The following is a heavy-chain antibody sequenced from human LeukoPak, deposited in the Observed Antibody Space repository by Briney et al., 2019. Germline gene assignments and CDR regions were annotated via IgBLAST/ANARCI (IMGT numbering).Heavy chain of an antibody. J-gene: IGHJ6*02. CDR2: ISTYKSHT. D-gene: IGHD2-2*01. V-gene: IGHV1-18*01. CDR1: GYTFSDYTFTNYG. CDR3: ARFSGCNSTSCYADFYYHGMDV. Sequence: ASVKVSCKASGYTFSDYTFTNYGISWVRQAPGQGLEWMGWISTYKSHTNYAQKFQGRVTITADESTSTAYMDLTSLRSEDTAVYYCARFSGCNSTSCYADFYYHGMDVWGQGTTVTVSS.